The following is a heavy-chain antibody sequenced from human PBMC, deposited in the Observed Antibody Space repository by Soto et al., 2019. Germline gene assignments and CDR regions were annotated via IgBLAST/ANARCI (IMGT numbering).Heavy chain of an antibody. CDR2: IYYDGNT. V-gene: IGHV4-39*01. Sequence: QLQLQESGPGLVKPSETLSLTCTVSGGSISSSSHYWGWIRQPPGKGLECIGNIYYDGNTYYNPSLKSRVTISLDTSKNQFSLRLDSVTAADTAVYFCVRSSIIPRVFMYHFDYWGHGTLVTVSS. J-gene: IGHJ4*01. CDR3: VRSSIIPRVFMYHFDY. CDR1: GGSISSSSHY. D-gene: IGHD3-3*01.